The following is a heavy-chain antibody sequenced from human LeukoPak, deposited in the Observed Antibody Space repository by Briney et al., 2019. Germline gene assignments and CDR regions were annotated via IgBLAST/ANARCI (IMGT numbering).Heavy chain of an antibody. V-gene: IGHV3-7*01. Sequence: PGGSLRLSCAASGFTFSSYWMSWVRQAQGKGLDWVANIKQDGSEKYYVDSVKGRFTISRDNAKNSLYLQMNSLGAEDTAVYYCASCFGDYYHAAFDIWGQGTMVTVSS. D-gene: IGHD4-17*01. J-gene: IGHJ3*02. CDR3: ASCFGDYYHAAFDI. CDR2: IKQDGSEK. CDR1: GFTFSSYW.